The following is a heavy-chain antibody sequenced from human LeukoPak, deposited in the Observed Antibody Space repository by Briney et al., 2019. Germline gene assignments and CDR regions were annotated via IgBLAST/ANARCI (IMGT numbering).Heavy chain of an antibody. CDR1: GGSISSSSSY. J-gene: IGHJ4*02. Sequence: PSETLSLTCSVSGGSISSSSSYWGWIRQPPGKGLEWIGSIYYSGSTYYNPSLKSRVTISVDTSKNQFSLKLSSVTAADTAVYYCASLLRYFDWSRPGDYWGQGTLVTVSS. CDR3: ASLLRYFDWSRPGDY. CDR2: IYYSGST. D-gene: IGHD3-9*01. V-gene: IGHV4-39*01.